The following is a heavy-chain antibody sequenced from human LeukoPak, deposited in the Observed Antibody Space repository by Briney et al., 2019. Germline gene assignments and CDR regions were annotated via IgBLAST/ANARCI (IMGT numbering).Heavy chain of an antibody. V-gene: IGHV4-39*01. Sequence: SETLSLTCTVSGGSIRSSRYYGRWLRQPPGKGLEWIGSIYYSGSTYYNPSLKSRVTISVDTSKNQFSLKLSSVTAADTAVYYCARGHRGFDYWGQGTLVTVSS. CDR3: ARGHRGFDY. CDR2: IYYSGST. CDR1: GGSIRSSRYY. D-gene: IGHD1-26*01. J-gene: IGHJ4*02.